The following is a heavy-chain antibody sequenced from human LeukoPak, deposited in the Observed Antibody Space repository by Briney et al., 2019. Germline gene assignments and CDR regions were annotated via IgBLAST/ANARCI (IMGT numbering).Heavy chain of an antibody. Sequence: SETLSLTCTVSGGSISSYYWSWIRQPPGKGLEWIGYIYYSGSTQYNPSLKGRVTISVDTSKNQFSLKLSSVTAADTAVYYCARARVRSYSYDSSGFYTSDWHFDLWGRGTLVTVSS. CDR1: GGSISSYY. CDR3: ARARVRSYSYDSSGFYTSDWHFDL. J-gene: IGHJ2*01. D-gene: IGHD3-22*01. V-gene: IGHV4-59*01. CDR2: IYYSGST.